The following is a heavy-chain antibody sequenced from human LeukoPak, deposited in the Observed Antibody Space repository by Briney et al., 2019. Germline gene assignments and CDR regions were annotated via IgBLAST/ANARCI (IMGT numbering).Heavy chain of an antibody. CDR2: ISGSGGST. J-gene: IGHJ4*02. CDR3: AKAPVYTIVTNIDY. Sequence: GGSLRLSCAASGFTFSSYAMSWVRQAPGKGLEWVSAISGSGGSTYYADSVKGRFTISRDNSKNTLYLQMNSLRAEDTAVYYCAKAPVYTIVTNIDYWGQGTLVAVSS. D-gene: IGHD1-26*01. CDR1: GFTFSSYA. V-gene: IGHV3-23*01.